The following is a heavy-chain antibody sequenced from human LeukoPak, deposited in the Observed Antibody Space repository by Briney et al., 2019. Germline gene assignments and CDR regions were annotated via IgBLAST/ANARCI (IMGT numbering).Heavy chain of an antibody. CDR1: GFTFSSNW. J-gene: IGHJ4*02. CDR2: INTDGSST. D-gene: IGHD3-3*01. V-gene: IGHV3-74*01. CDR3: AREEWLDY. Sequence: PGGSLRLSCAASGFTFSSNWMHWVRQAPAKGLVWVSRINTDGSSTSYADSVKGRFTISRDNAKNTLYLQMNSLRAEDTAVYYCAREEWLDYWGQGTLVTVSS.